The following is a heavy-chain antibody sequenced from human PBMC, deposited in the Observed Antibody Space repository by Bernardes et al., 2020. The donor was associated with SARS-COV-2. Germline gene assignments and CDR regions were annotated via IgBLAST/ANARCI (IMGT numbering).Heavy chain of an antibody. CDR1: GFTVSSKY. D-gene: IGHD3-3*01. CDR2: IYSGGST. V-gene: IGHV3-53*05. Sequence: GGSLRLSCAASGFTVSSKYMSWVRQAPGKGLEWVSVIYSGGSTYYADSVKGRFTISRDNSKNTLYLQMNSLRAEDTAVYYCAKDSGMRTYYDFWSGYSDYWGQGTLVTVSS. J-gene: IGHJ4*02. CDR3: AKDSGMRTYYDFWSGYSDY.